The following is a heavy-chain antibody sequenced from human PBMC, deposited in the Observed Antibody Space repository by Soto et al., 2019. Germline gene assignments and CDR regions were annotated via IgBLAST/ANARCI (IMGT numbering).Heavy chain of an antibody. V-gene: IGHV1-8*01. D-gene: IGHD2-15*01. CDR2: MKPKSGNT. Sequence: QVQLVQSGAEVKKPGASVKVSCKASGYTFTSYDINWVRQATGQGLEWMGWMKPKSGNTGYAQKFQCRVTMTRNTSISTAYMELSSLRSEETAVYYGARNSQKARRGGMDVWGQGTTVTVSS. J-gene: IGHJ6*02. CDR1: GYTFTSYD. CDR3: ARNSQKARRGGMDV.